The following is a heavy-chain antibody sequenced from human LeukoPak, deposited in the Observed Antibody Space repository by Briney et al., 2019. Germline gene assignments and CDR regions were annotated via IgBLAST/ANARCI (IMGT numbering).Heavy chain of an antibody. J-gene: IGHJ6*03. Sequence: PSETLSLTCTVSGASISGYYWSWLRQPPGKELEWIGYIHTSGSTRFNPSLQSRVTLSFDTSKDQFSLKLTSLTAADTAVYYCARHLSCTSYPFYYYLDVWGKGTTVTVSS. CDR3: ARHLSCTSYPFYYYLDV. CDR2: IHTSGST. D-gene: IGHD2-2*02. CDR1: GASISGYY. V-gene: IGHV4-4*09.